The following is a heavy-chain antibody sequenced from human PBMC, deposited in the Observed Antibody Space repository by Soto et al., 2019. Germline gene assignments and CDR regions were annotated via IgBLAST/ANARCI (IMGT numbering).Heavy chain of an antibody. Sequence: EVQLVESGGGLVQPGGSLRLSCAASGFTFSSYEMNWVRQAPGKGLEWVSYISSSGSTIYYADSVKGRFTISRDNAKNSLYLQMTSPRAEDTAVYYCAREASEFWSGYSWFDPWGQGTLVTVSS. CDR3: AREASEFWSGYSWFDP. D-gene: IGHD3-3*01. V-gene: IGHV3-48*03. CDR1: GFTFSSYE. J-gene: IGHJ5*02. CDR2: ISSSGSTI.